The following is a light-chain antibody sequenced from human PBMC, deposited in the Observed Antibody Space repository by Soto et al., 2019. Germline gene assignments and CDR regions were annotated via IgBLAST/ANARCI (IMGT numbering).Light chain of an antibody. J-gene: IGLJ2*01. CDR1: SSNIGAGYD. Sequence: QSVLTQPPSVSGAPGQSVTISCTGSSSNIGAGYDVHWYQHLPGTAPKLLIYGNTNRPSGVPDRFSGSKSGTSASLAITGLQAEDEADYYCQSYDSGLSGNVVFGGGTQLTV. CDR3: QSYDSGLSGNVV. V-gene: IGLV1-40*01. CDR2: GNT.